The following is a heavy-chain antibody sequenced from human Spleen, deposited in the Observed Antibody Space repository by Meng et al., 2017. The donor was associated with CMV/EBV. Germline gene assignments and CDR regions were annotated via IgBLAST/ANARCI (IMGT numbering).Heavy chain of an antibody. Sequence: ASVKVSCKASGYTYNSYDIKWVRQAPGQGLEWLGWINPNSGGTNYAQKFQGRVTMTGDTSITTAYLELSSLRSDDTAVYYCARGGLYSRSRAIMDVWGQGTTVTVSS. J-gene: IGHJ6*02. CDR1: GYTYNSYD. CDR3: ARGGLYSRSRAIMDV. V-gene: IGHV1-2*02. D-gene: IGHD6-13*01. CDR2: INPNSGGT.